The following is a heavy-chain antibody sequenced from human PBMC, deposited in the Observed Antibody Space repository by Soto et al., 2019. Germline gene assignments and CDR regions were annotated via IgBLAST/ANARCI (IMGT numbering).Heavy chain of an antibody. Sequence: GGSMRVSCAASGFTFSSYSMNWVSQTTGKGLEWVSSISSSSSYIYYADSVKGRFTISRDNAKNSLYLQMNSLRAEDTAVYYCARDFNDYVWGSYSPPPDYWGQGTLVTVSS. J-gene: IGHJ4*02. V-gene: IGHV3-21*01. CDR1: GFTFSSYS. CDR2: ISSSSSYI. D-gene: IGHD3-16*01. CDR3: ARDFNDYVWGSYSPPPDY.